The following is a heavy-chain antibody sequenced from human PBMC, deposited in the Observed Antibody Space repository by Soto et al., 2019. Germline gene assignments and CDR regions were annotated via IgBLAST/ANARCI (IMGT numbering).Heavy chain of an antibody. V-gene: IGHV3-23*01. D-gene: IGHD5-18*01. Sequence: EVQLLESGGGLVQPGGSLRLSCAASGFTFSSYAMSWVRQAPGKGLEWVSAISSSGGSTYYADSVKGRFTISRDNSKTTLCLQMNSLRAEDTAVYYCAKEGGYGSALDYWGQGTLVTVSS. CDR1: GFTFSSYA. CDR3: AKEGGYGSALDY. J-gene: IGHJ4*02. CDR2: ISSSGGST.